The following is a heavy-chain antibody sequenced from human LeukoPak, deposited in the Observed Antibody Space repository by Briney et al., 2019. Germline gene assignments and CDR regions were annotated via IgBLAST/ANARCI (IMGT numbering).Heavy chain of an antibody. V-gene: IGHV3-7*01. CDR2: IKQDGSEK. J-gene: IGHJ6*03. CDR3: ARDSSEYYYYYYMDV. CDR1: GFTFSSYW. Sequence: GGSLRLSCAASGFTFSSYWMSWVRQAPGKGLEWVDNIKQDGSEKYYVDSVKGRFTISRDNAKNSLYLQMNSLRAEDTAVYYCARDSSEYYYYYYMDVWGKGTTVTVSS. D-gene: IGHD2/OR15-2a*01.